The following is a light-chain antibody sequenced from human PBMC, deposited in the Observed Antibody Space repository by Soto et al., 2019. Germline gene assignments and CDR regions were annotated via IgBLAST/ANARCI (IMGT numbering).Light chain of an antibody. CDR2: DAS. V-gene: IGKV3-15*01. CDR1: QSISSN. Sequence: EIVMTQSPATLSVSPGERATLSCRASQSISSNLAWYQQKPGQAPRLLIYDASTRATGIPARFSGSGSGREFTLTITSLQSEDFAVYYCQHYNNWPPLTFGQGTKVEIK. CDR3: QHYNNWPPLT. J-gene: IGKJ1*01.